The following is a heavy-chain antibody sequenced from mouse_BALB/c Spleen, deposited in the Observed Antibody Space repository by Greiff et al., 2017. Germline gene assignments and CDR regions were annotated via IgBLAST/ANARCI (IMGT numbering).Heavy chain of an antibody. CDR2: ISSGSSTS. V-gene: IGHV5-17*02. Sequence: EVKLVESGGGLVQPGGSRKLSCAASGFTFSSFGMHWVRQAPEKGLEWVAYISSGSSTSYYADTVKGRFTISRDNPKNTLFLQLTSLRSEDTAMYYCASENWDPYYFDYWGQGTTLTVSS. D-gene: IGHD4-1*01. CDR3: ASENWDPYYFDY. J-gene: IGHJ2*01. CDR1: GFTFSSFG.